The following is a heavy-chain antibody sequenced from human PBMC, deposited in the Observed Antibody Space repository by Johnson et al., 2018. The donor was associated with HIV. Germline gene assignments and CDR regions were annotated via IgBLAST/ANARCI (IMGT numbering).Heavy chain of an antibody. CDR3: ARVHDSSGYFSFWVDAFDI. CDR1: GFAFSAYW. J-gene: IGHJ3*02. CDR2: IKPDGREK. Sequence: VQLVESGGGVVQPGRSLRLSCAASGFAFSAYWMNWVRQAPGQGLEWVANIKPDGREKSYVDSVKGRFTVSRDNVKNTLYLQMNSLRAEDTAVYYCARVHDSSGYFSFWVDAFDIWGQGTMVTVSS. D-gene: IGHD3-22*01. V-gene: IGHV3-7*04.